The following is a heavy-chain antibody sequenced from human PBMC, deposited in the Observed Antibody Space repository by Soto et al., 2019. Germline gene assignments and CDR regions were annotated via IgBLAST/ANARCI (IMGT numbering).Heavy chain of an antibody. J-gene: IGHJ4*02. CDR2: ISYDGSNK. CDR3: AKDWGGRLDF. Sequence: QVQLVESGGGVVQPGGSLRLSCAASGFTFSSYGMHWVRQAPGKGLEWVTIISYDGSNKNYGDSVKGQFTVSRDNPGNTLSLQMNSLRPEDTGIYYCAKDWGGRLDFWGQGAWVTVS. D-gene: IGHD7-27*01. V-gene: IGHV3-30*18. CDR1: GFTFSSYG.